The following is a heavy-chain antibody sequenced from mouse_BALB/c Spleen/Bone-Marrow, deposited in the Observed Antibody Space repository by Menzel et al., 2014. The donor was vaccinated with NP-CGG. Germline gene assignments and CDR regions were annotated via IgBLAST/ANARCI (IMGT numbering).Heavy chain of an antibody. CDR3: ARQGDGYYDY. D-gene: IGHD2-3*01. J-gene: IGHJ2*01. CDR1: GFTFSSHA. CDR2: ISNTGNYT. Sequence: EVKLVESGGGLVKPGGSLKLSCAASGFTFSSHAMSWVRQTPEKRLEWVATISNTGNYTYYPDSVKGRFTISRDNAKNTLYLQMSSLRSEDTALYYCARQGDGYYDYWGQGTTLTVSS. V-gene: IGHV5-9-3*01.